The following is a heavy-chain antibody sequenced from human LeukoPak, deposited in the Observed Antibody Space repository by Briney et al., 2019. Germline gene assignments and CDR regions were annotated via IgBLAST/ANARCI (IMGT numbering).Heavy chain of an antibody. CDR2: IRSKANSYAT. V-gene: IGHV3-73*01. CDR3: TSLDTYISSWYNYYYSFIDV. D-gene: IGHD6-13*01. CDR1: GFTFSGSG. Sequence: PGGSLRLYCAASGFTFSGSGMHWVRQASGKGLEWVGRIRSKANSYATAYAGWVKGRLNISRDESKKEANMQMNSLKTEDTAVCYCTSLDTYISSWYNYYYSFIDVWGQGTTLTFSS. J-gene: IGHJ6*02.